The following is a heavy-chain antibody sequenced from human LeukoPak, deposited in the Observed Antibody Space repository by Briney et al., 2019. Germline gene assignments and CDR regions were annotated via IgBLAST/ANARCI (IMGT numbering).Heavy chain of an antibody. CDR3: ACSPTSYYYYMDV. V-gene: IGHV3-30*04. CDR1: GFTFSSYA. CDR2: ISYDGSNK. J-gene: IGHJ6*03. Sequence: PGGSLRLSCAASGFTFSSYAMHWVRQAPGKGLEWVAVISYDGSNKYYADSVKGRFTISRDNSKNTLYLQRNSLRAEDTAVYYCACSPTSYYYYMDVWGKGTTVTVSS.